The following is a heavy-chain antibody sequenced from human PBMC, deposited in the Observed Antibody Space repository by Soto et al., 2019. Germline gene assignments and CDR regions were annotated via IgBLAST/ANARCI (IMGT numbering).Heavy chain of an antibody. D-gene: IGHD6-6*01. CDR3: AKDSIRRSFSRSSTRARDAFDI. V-gene: IGHV3-9*01. Sequence: EVHLVESGGGLVQPGGSLRLSCAVSGFTFEDYAMHWVRQAPGKGLEWVSGISWDSRSVAYADSVKGLFTISRDNAENSLQLQMNSLRAEDTAVYYCAKDSIRRSFSRSSTRARDAFDIWGQGTMVTVSS. CDR1: GFTFEDYA. J-gene: IGHJ3*02. CDR2: ISWDSRSV.